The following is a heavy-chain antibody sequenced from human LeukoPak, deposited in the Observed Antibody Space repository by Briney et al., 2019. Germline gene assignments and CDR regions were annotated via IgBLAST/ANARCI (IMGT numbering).Heavy chain of an antibody. CDR2: IYHSVTT. CDR1: GYSISSNYY. CDR3: ARDGYDEPFQH. D-gene: IGHD3-22*01. Sequence: SETLSLTCTVSGYSISSNYYWGWIRQPPGKGLEWIGSIYHSVTTYYNPSLKSRVTISADTSKNQFSLNLNSVTAADTAVYYCARDGYDEPFQHWGQGTLVTVSS. V-gene: IGHV4-38-2*02. J-gene: IGHJ1*01.